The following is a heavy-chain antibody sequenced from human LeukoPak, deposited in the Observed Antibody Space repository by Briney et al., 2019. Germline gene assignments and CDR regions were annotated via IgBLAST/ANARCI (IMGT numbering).Heavy chain of an antibody. CDR2: ISSSGSTI. J-gene: IGHJ6*04. CDR3: AELGITMIGGV. D-gene: IGHD3-10*02. V-gene: IGHV3-48*04. Sequence: GGSLRLSCAVSGFTFSSYGMHWVRQAPGKGLEWVSYISSSGSTIYYADSVKGRFTISRDNAKNSLYLQMNSLRAEDTAVYYCAELGITMIGGVWGKGTTVTISS. CDR1: GFTFSSYG.